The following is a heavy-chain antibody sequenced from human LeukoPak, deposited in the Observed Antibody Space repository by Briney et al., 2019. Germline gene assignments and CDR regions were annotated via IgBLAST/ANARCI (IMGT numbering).Heavy chain of an antibody. Sequence: GGSLRLSCAASGFTVSSNYMSWVRQAPGKGLEWVSVIYSGGSTYYADSVKGRFTISRDNSKNTLYLQMNSLRAEDTAVYYCANGFCSGGSCPPEFHYWGQGTLVTVSS. CDR3: ANGFCSGGSCPPEFHY. CDR2: IYSGGST. J-gene: IGHJ4*02. V-gene: IGHV3-53*01. CDR1: GFTVSSNY. D-gene: IGHD2-15*01.